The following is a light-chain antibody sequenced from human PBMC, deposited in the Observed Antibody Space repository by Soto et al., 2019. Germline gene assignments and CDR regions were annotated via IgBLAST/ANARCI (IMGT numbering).Light chain of an antibody. CDR1: QGISND. CDR3: LQVDNFPFT. Sequence: AIQMTQSPSSLSASVGDRVTIPCRASQGISNDLGCSQQKPGKAPKVLIYAASSIQSGVPSRFSGSGSGTDFTLSISSLQPEDFAADYCLQVDNFPFTFGAGTKVDIK. V-gene: IGKV1-6*01. CDR2: AAS. J-gene: IGKJ3*01.